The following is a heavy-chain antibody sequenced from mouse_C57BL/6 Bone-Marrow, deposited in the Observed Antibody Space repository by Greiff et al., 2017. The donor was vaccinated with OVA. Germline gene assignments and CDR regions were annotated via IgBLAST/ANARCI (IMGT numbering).Heavy chain of an antibody. CDR1: GYTFTSYD. Sequence: VQVVESGPELVKPGASVKLSCKASGYTFTSYDINWVKQRPGQGLEWIGWIYPRDGSTKYNEKFKGKTTLTVDTSSSTAYMELHSLTSEDSAVYCCARFGNGGDYAMDYWGQGTSVTVSS. V-gene: IGHV1-85*01. J-gene: IGHJ4*01. CDR2: IYPRDGST. CDR3: ARFGNGGDYAMDY.